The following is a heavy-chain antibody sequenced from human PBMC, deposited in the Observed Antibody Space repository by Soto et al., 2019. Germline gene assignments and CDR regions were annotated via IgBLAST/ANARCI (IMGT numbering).Heavy chain of an antibody. CDR2: IHYSGTT. Sequence: ETLSLTCNVTGGSTSGSYWSWVRQSPGKGLEWIGYIHYSGTTTYSPSLRSRVTISLDPSESQFSLKLTSVTAADTAIYYCARESIGGWLLSWGRGSLVTVSS. V-gene: IGHV4-59*01. CDR1: GGSTSGSY. CDR3: ARESIGGWLLS. D-gene: IGHD5-12*01. J-gene: IGHJ5*02.